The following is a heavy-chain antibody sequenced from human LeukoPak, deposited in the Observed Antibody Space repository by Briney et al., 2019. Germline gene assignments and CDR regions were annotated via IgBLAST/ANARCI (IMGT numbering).Heavy chain of an antibody. CDR1: GFTFSSYW. CDR3: ASDYGSGSYRFDY. V-gene: IGHV4-59*01. CDR2: VYNSGST. Sequence: GSLRLSCAASGFTFSSYWMSWIRQPPGKGLEWIGYVYNSGSTTYNPSLKSRLTISLDTSKKQFSLNLRLVTAADTAVYYCASDYGSGSYRFDYWGQGILVIVSS. J-gene: IGHJ4*02. D-gene: IGHD3-10*01.